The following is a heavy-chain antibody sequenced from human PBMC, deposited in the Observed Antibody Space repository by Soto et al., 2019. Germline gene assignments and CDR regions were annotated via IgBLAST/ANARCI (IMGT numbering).Heavy chain of an antibody. CDR2: ISSSSSYI. CDR1: GFTFSSYS. V-gene: IGHV3-21*01. CDR3: ARDWGFRSYAQNFFYY. J-gene: IGHJ4*02. D-gene: IGHD2-2*01. Sequence: GGSLRLSCAASGFTFSSYSMNWVRQAPGKGLEWVSSISSSSSYIYYADSVKGRFTISRDNAKNSLYLQMNSLRAEDTAVYYCARDWGFRSYAQNFFYYWGQGTLVTVSS.